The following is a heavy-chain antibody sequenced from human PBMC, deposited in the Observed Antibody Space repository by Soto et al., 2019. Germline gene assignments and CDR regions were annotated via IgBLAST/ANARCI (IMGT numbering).Heavy chain of an antibody. CDR1: GFPFSAFW. J-gene: IGHJ6*02. CDR3: ARPVRGSPEDV. D-gene: IGHD3-16*01. Sequence: EVQLVESGGGLVQPGGSLRLSCEASGFPFSAFWMGWVRQAPGTGLQWVATIKTDGSEKYYVDSVPGRVTISRDNDKNSLYLQLNTLRAEDTGVYYGARPVRGSPEDVWGQGTTVTVSS. V-gene: IGHV3-7*05. CDR2: IKTDGSEK.